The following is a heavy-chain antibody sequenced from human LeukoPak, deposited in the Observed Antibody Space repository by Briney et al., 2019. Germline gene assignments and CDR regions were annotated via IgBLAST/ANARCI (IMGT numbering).Heavy chain of an antibody. CDR2: INHSGST. CDR3: ARAYSSSWYWNWFDP. Sequence: SETLSLTCAVYGGSFSGYYWSWIRQPPGKGLEWIGEINHSGSTYYNPSLKSRVTISVGTSKNQFSLKVSSVSAADTAVYYCARAYSSSWYWNWFDPWGQGTLVTVSS. D-gene: IGHD6-13*01. CDR1: GGSFSGYY. J-gene: IGHJ5*02. V-gene: IGHV4-34*01.